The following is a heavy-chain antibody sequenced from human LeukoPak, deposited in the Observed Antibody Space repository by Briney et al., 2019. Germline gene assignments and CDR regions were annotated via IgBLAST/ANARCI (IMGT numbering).Heavy chain of an antibody. D-gene: IGHD3-3*01. V-gene: IGHV3-7*01. Sequence: GGSLRLSCEGSGFTFSNYWMGWVRQAPGKGLQWVSNIKTDGSEKYYVDSVKGRFTISRDNAKTSLYLQMNSLRAEDTAVYYCARDATIDRYYDFWSGQNRFDPWGQGTLVTVSS. CDR3: ARDATIDRYYDFWSGQNRFDP. J-gene: IGHJ5*02. CDR2: IKTDGSEK. CDR1: GFTFSNYW.